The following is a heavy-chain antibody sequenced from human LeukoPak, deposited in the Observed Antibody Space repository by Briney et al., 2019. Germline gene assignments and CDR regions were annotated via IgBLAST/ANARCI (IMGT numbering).Heavy chain of an antibody. CDR1: GGSFSGYY. D-gene: IGHD1-26*01. CDR2: INHSGST. Sequence: PSETLSLTCAVYGGSFSGYYWSWIRQPPGKGLEWIGEINHSGSTNYNPPFKSRVTISVDTSKKQLSLNLTSVTAADTAVYYCARGVGYSYYYIDVWGKGTTVTVSS. CDR3: ARGVGYSYYYIDV. V-gene: IGHV4-34*01. J-gene: IGHJ6*03.